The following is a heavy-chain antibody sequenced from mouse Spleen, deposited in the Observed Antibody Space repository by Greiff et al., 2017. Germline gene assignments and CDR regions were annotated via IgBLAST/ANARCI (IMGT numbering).Heavy chain of an antibody. J-gene: IGHJ4*01. CDR2: INPGSGGT. CDR3: ARWGTTVVARGYYYAMDY. CDR1: GYAFTNYL. Sequence: QVQLQQSGAELVRPGTSVKVSCKASGYAFTNYLIEWVKQRPGQGLEWIGVINPGSGGTNYNEKFKGKATLTADKSSSTAYMQLSSLTSEDSEVYFCARWGTTVVARGYYYAMDYWGQGTSVTVSS. V-gene: IGHV1-54*01. D-gene: IGHD1-1*01.